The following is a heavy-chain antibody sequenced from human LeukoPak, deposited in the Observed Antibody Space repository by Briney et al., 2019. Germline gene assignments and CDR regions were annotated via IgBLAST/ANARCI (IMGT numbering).Heavy chain of an antibody. V-gene: IGHV3-23*01. CDR1: GFTFTTYA. CDR3: AKRYSTSLAFDI. D-gene: IGHD6-13*01. Sequence: GGSLRLSCAASGFTFTTYAIHWVRQAPGKGLEWVSAISGSGGSTHYADSVKGRFTISRDNSKNTLYLQMNSLRAEDTAVYYCAKRYSTSLAFDIWGQGTMVSVSS. CDR2: ISGSGGST. J-gene: IGHJ3*02.